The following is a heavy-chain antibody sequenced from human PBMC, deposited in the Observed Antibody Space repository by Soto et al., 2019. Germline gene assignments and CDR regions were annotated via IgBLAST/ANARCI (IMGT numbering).Heavy chain of an antibody. CDR2: IIPIFGTA. D-gene: IGHD2-8*01. CDR1: GGTFSSYA. V-gene: IGHV1-69*13. J-gene: IGHJ6*02. Sequence: SVKVSCKASGGTFSSYAISWVRQAPGQGLEWMGGIIPIFGTANYAQKFQGRVTITADESTSTAYMELSSLRSEDTAVYYCASSPTRRYCTNGVCYTGYYYYYGMDVWGQGTTVTVSS. CDR3: ASSPTRRYCTNGVCYTGYYYYYGMDV.